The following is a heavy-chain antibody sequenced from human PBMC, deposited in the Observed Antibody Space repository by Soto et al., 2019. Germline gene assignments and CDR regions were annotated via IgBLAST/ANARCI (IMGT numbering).Heavy chain of an antibody. CDR2: IIPIFGTA. V-gene: IGHV1-69*13. CDR1: GGTFSSYA. CDR3: ARDRIVATTTYYYYGMDV. Sequence: ASVKVSCKASGGTFSSYAIGWVRQAPGQGLEWMGGIIPIFGTANYAQKFQGRVTITADESTSTAYMELSSLRPEDTAVYYCARDRIVATTTYYYYGMDVWGQGTTVTVSS. D-gene: IGHD5-12*01. J-gene: IGHJ6*02.